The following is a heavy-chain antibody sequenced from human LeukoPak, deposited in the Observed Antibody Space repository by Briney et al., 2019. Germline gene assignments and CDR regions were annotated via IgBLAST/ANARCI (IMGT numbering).Heavy chain of an antibody. CDR1: GYTFTGYY. J-gene: IGHJ5*01. CDR2: INPNSGDT. CDR3: MRGGGNSWFDS. V-gene: IGHV1-2*02. D-gene: IGHD3-16*01. Sequence: ASVKVSCKASGYTFTGYYMHWVRQAPGQGLEWMGWINPNSGDTNFAQKFQGRVTMTRATSISTVYMELTSLRSDDTALYYCMRGGGNSWFDSWGQGTLVSVSS.